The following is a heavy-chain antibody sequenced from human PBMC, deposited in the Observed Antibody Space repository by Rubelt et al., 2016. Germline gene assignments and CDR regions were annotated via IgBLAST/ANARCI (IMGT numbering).Heavy chain of an antibody. Sequence: QLQLQESGPGLVKPSETLSLTCTVSGGSIRSSSYYWGWIRQPPGKGLEWIGSIYYRGSTYYNPSLMSRVTISVDPSKNQFSLKLSSVTAADTAKYYCATHTGGPPEAGPPLDFWGQGILVNVSS. CDR3: ATHTGGPPEAGPPLDF. V-gene: IGHV4-39*01. D-gene: IGHD1-14*01. CDR2: IYYRGST. CDR1: GGSIRSSSYY. J-gene: IGHJ4*02.